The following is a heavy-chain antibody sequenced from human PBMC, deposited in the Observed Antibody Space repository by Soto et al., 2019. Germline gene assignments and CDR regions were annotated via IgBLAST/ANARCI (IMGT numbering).Heavy chain of an antibody. CDR1: GFNLRDFG. CDR2: IWSDGSQT. V-gene: IGHV3-33*08. Sequence: GGGPRLPRAACGFNLRDFGGHLVSQTPGKGGGGMAVIWSDGSQTRYADSVKGRFTISRDNSKNTLYLQMDYLRAEDTAIYNCARDFTMGAIYSGIYYYALDVWGRGTTVTV. J-gene: IGHJ6*01. CDR3: ARDFTMGAIYSGIYYYALDV. D-gene: IGHD1-26*01.